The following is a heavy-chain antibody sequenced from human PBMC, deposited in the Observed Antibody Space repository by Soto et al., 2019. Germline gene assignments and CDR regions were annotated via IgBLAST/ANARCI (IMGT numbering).Heavy chain of an antibody. J-gene: IGHJ3*02. D-gene: IGHD6-6*01. V-gene: IGHV1-8*01. CDR2: MNPNSGNT. CDR3: ARPLPPYRSSGDDVFEI. CDR1: GYTFTSYD. Sequence: SGKVSCKASGYTFTSYDINWVRQATGQGLEWMGWMNPNSGNTGYAQKFQGRVTMTRNTSISTAYMELSSLRSEDTAGYYCARPLPPYRSSGDDVFEIWGKGTRVIVS.